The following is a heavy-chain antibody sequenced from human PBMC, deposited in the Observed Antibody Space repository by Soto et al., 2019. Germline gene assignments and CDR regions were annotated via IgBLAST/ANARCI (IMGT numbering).Heavy chain of an antibody. CDR2: IWYDGSNK. Sequence: QVQLVESGGGVVQPGRSLRLSCAASGFTFSSYGMHWVRQAPGKGLEWVAVIWYDGSNKYYADSVKGRFTISRDNSKNTLYQQMSSLRAEDTAVYYCAREDFWGGVNWFDPWGQGTLVTVSS. V-gene: IGHV3-33*01. J-gene: IGHJ5*02. D-gene: IGHD3-3*01. CDR1: GFTFSSYG. CDR3: AREDFWGGVNWFDP.